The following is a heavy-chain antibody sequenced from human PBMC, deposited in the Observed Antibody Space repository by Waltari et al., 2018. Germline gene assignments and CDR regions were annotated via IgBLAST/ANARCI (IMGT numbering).Heavy chain of an antibody. CDR3: ARGRDGYNRGGYYFDY. CDR1: GYTFTGYY. D-gene: IGHD5-12*01. J-gene: IGHJ4*02. Sequence: QVQLVQSGAEVKKPGASVKVSCKASGYTFTGYYMHWVRQDPGQGLEWMGRINPNSGGTNYSQKFQGRFTMTRDTSISTAYMELSRLRSDDTAVNYCARGRDGYNRGGYYFDYWGQGTLVTVSS. CDR2: INPNSGGT. V-gene: IGHV1-2*06.